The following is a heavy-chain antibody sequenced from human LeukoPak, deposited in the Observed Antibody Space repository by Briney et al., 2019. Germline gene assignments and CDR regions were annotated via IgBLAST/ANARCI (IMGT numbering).Heavy chain of an antibody. J-gene: IGHJ6*03. D-gene: IGHD6-6*01. Sequence: GGSLRLSCAASGFTFDDYGMSWVRQAPGKGLEWVSGINWNGGSTGYADSVKGRFTISRDNAKNSLYLQMNSLRAEDTALYYCARQLEKYYYYHMDVWGKGTTVTVSS. CDR2: INWNGGST. CDR1: GFTFDDYG. CDR3: ARQLEKYYYYHMDV. V-gene: IGHV3-20*04.